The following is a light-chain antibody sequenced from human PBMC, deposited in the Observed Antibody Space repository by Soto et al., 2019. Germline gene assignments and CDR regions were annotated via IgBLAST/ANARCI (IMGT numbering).Light chain of an antibody. CDR3: QQYGRSPLT. Sequence: ESVLTQSPGTLSLSPGERATLSCRASQSVVTNYLAWYQQKPGQAPRLLIYGASTRATGIPDRFGGSGSGTVFTLTISRLEPEDFAVYYCQQYGRSPLTFGGGTKVDIK. J-gene: IGKJ4*01. V-gene: IGKV3-20*01. CDR1: QSVVTNY. CDR2: GAS.